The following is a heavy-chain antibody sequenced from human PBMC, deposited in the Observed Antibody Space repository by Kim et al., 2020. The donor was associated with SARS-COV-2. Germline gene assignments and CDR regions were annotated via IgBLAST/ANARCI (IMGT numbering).Heavy chain of an antibody. Sequence: SETLSLTCTVSGGSISSYYWSWIRQPPGKGLEWIGYIYYSGSTNYNPSLKSRVTISVDTSKNQFSLKLSSVTAADTAMYYCAREGALNYYGMDVWGQGTTVTVSS. J-gene: IGHJ6*02. CDR1: GGSISSYY. CDR3: AREGALNYYGMDV. CDR2: IYYSGST. V-gene: IGHV4-59*13.